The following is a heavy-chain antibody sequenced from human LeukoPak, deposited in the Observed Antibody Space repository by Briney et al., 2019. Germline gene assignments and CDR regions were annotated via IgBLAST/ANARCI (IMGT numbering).Heavy chain of an antibody. Sequence: SETLSLTCAVYGGSFSGYYWSWIRQPPGKGLEWIGEINRSGSTNYNPSLKSRVTISVDTSKNQFSLKLSSVTAADTAVYYCARVGYSSGWSFDYWGQGTLVTVSS. CDR1: GGSFSGYY. D-gene: IGHD6-19*01. CDR3: ARVGYSSGWSFDY. J-gene: IGHJ4*02. V-gene: IGHV4-34*01. CDR2: INRSGST.